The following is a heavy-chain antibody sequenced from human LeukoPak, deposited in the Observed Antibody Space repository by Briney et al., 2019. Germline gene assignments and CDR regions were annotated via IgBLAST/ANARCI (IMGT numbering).Heavy chain of an antibody. D-gene: IGHD2-2*01. CDR3: AGFIGVLPAYTGPLGAFDI. Sequence: LMSFSKASGYSSTSYCNWWGRHMPRKGLEWMGMNYPGDCDTRYNPSFQSQVTISDDKSISTAYLQLSTLNATDTAMYYCAGFIGVLPAYTGPLGAFDIWGQGTMVTVSS. CDR2: NYPGDCDT. CDR1: GYSSTSYC. J-gene: IGHJ3*02. V-gene: IGHV5-51*01.